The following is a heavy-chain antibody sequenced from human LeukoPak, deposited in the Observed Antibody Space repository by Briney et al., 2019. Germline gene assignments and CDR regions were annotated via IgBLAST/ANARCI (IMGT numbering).Heavy chain of an antibody. CDR3: ARAHYDSSGYLFGY. D-gene: IGHD3-22*01. CDR1: GFTFGDYY. Sequence: GSLRLSCAASGFTFGDYYMSWIRQAPGKGLEWVSYISSSGSTIYYADSVKGRFTISRDNSKNTLYLQMNSLRAEDTAVYYCARAHYDSSGYLFGYWGQGTLVTVSS. CDR2: ISSSGSTI. V-gene: IGHV3-11*04. J-gene: IGHJ4*02.